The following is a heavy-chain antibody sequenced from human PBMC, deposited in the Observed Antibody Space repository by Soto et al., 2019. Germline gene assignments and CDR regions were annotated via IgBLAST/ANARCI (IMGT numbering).Heavy chain of an antibody. CDR2: IYYSGSP. Sequence: QVQLQESGPGLVKPSQTLSLTCTVSGGSISSGDYYWSWIRQPPGKGLEGIGYIYYSGSPYYNPSLKXXVXIXXDTSKNQFSLKLSSVTVADTAVYYCARGEKDAFHIWGQGTMVTVSS. J-gene: IGHJ3*02. CDR1: GGSISSGDYY. V-gene: IGHV4-30-4*01. CDR3: ARGEKDAFHI.